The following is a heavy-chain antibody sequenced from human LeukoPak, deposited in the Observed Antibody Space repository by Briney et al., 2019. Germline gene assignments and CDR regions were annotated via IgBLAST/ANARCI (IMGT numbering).Heavy chain of an antibody. D-gene: IGHD2-2*01. Sequence: GGSLRLSCAASGFTFSSFAMHWVRQAPGKGLEWVAVIWYDGSSKYYADSVKGRFTISRDNSKNTLYLQMNSLRDEDTAVYYCARDSLPSRAARFCGSTSCYFDYWGQGTLVTVSS. CDR2: IWYDGSSK. V-gene: IGHV3-33*01. CDR1: GFTFSSFA. CDR3: ARDSLPSRAARFCGSTSCYFDY. J-gene: IGHJ4*02.